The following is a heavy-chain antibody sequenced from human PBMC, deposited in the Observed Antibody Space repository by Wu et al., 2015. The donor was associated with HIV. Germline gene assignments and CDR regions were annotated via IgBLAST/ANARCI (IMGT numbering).Heavy chain of an antibody. J-gene: IGHJ4*02. Sequence: QVQLVQSGAEVKKPGASVKVSCKASGYTFTSYDINWVRQATGQGLEWMGWMNPNSGNTGYAQKFQGRVTITRNTSISTAYMELSSLRSEDTAVYYCARGQRYYDSSGYRTRDFDYWGQGTLVTVSS. CDR1: GYTFTSYD. CDR2: MNPNSGNT. D-gene: IGHD3-22*01. CDR3: ARGQRYYDSSGYRTRDFDY. V-gene: IGHV1-8*03.